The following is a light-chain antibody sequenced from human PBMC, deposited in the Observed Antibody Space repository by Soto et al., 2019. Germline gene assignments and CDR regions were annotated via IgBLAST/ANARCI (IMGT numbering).Light chain of an antibody. CDR1: QNVGRN. J-gene: IGKJ2*01. V-gene: IGKV3-15*01. CDR2: GAS. CDR3: QQYNNWPPYT. Sequence: MVMTQSPATLSVSPGERATLSCRASQNVGRNLAWYQQKPGQAPRLLIYGASTRATGFPARFSGSGSGTEFTLTISSLQSEDFAIYYCQQYNNWPPYTFGQGTKLEIK.